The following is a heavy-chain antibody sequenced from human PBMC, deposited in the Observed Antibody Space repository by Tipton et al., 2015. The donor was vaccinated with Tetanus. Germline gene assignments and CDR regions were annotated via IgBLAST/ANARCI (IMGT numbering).Heavy chain of an antibody. Sequence: SLRLSCADTGFRFSSDWMGWVRQAAGKGLEWVAHINRDGSEKACADAVQGRFSISRDNAKNSLYLLLNSLRADDTAVYYCARDRGGNDGSYFDYWGQGTLVTVSS. V-gene: IGHV3-7*03. J-gene: IGHJ4*02. CDR2: INRDGSEK. D-gene: IGHD5-12*01. CDR1: GFRFSSDW. CDR3: ARDRGGNDGSYFDY.